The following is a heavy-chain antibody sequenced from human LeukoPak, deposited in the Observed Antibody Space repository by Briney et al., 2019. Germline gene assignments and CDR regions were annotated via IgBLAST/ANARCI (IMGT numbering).Heavy chain of an antibody. CDR1: GASVTIGGFY. CDR3: ARHSGSGSLSRPFHP. Sequence: SETLSLTCTVSGASVTIGGFYWGWLRQSPGKGLQWIETVYYTGSTYYNPSLKSRVTISIDTSKNQFSLNLRSLIAADTAVYYCARHSGSGSLSRPFHPWGRGTLVTVSS. J-gene: IGHJ5*02. CDR2: VYYTGST. D-gene: IGHD3-10*01. V-gene: IGHV4-39*01.